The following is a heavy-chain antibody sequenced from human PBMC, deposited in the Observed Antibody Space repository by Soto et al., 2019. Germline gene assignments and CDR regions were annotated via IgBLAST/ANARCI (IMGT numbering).Heavy chain of an antibody. Sequence: PGGSLRLSCAASGFTFSSYGMHWVRQAPGKGLEWVAVIWYDGSNKYYADSVKGRFTISRDNSKNTLYLQMNSLRAEDTAVYYCARSWQQPPREGGYFDYWGQGTLVTVSS. CDR2: IWYDGSNK. J-gene: IGHJ4*02. D-gene: IGHD6-13*01. CDR1: GFTFSSYG. V-gene: IGHV3-33*01. CDR3: ARSWQQPPREGGYFDY.